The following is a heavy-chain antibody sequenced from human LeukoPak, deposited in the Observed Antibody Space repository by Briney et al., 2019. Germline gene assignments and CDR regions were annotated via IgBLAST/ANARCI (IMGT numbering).Heavy chain of an antibody. D-gene: IGHD1-26*01. CDR1: GGTFSSYA. J-gene: IGHJ4*02. V-gene: IGHV1-69*05. CDR3: ARVFARGGEISGSYYYY. Sequence: ASVKVSCKASGGTFSSYAISWVRQAPGQGLEWMGGIIPIFGTANYAQKFQGRVTITTDESTSTAYMELSSLGSEDTAMYYCARVFARGGEISGSYYYYWGQGTLVTVSS. CDR2: IIPIFGTA.